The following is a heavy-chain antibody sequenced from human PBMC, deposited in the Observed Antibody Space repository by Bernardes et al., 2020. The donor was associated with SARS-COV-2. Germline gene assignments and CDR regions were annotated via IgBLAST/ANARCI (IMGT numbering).Heavy chain of an antibody. D-gene: IGHD3-16*01. CDR3: ARHGAGEDLSYFDY. J-gene: IGHJ4*02. CDR1: GGSIRGYY. V-gene: IGHV4-59*01. Sequence: SETLSLNCTVSGGSIRGYYLSWIRQAPEMRLEWIGYIDNRGNTKFNPSLKSRVTISVDTSKNQFSLKVTSVTAADTAMYYCARHGAGEDLSYFDYWGRGTLVTVSS. CDR2: IDNRGNT.